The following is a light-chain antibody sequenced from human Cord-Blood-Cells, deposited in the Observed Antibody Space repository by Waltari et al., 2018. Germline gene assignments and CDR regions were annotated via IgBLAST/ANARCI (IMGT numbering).Light chain of an antibody. J-gene: IGKJ2*01. CDR1: QSVSSN. CDR3: QQYNNAPPYT. Sequence: EIVMTQSPATLSVSPGERATLSCRASQSVSSNSAWYHQNPGQAPRPLIYGASTRATGIPARFSGSGSGTEFTLTISSLQSEDVAVYYCQQYNNAPPYTFGQGTKLEI. CDR2: GAS. V-gene: IGKV3-15*01.